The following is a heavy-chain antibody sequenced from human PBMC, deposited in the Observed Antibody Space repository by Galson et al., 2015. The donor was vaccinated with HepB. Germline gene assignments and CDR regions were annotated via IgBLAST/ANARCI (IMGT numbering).Heavy chain of an antibody. CDR2: IYPGDSDT. D-gene: IGHD3-10*01. CDR1: GYSFTSYW. J-gene: IGHJ4*02. CDR3: ARNSMVRGVIITEDV. Sequence: QSGAEVKKPGESLKISCKGSGYSFTSYWIGWVRQMPGKGLEWMGIIYPGDSDTRYSPSFQGQVTISADKSTSTAYLQWSSLKASDTAMYYCARNSMVRGVIITEDVWGQGTLVTVSS. V-gene: IGHV5-51*01.